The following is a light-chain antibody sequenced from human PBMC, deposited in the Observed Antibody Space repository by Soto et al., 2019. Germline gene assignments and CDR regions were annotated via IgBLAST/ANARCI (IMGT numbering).Light chain of an antibody. CDR2: DAS. CDR1: QDISNY. V-gene: IGKV1-33*01. Sequence: DIQMTQSPSSLSASVGDRVTITCQASQDISNYLNWYQQKPGKAPKLLIYDASNLETGVPSRFSGSGSGTDFTFTLRSLQPAEIATYYCQQYDNLPYTFGQGTKLEIK. J-gene: IGKJ2*01. CDR3: QQYDNLPYT.